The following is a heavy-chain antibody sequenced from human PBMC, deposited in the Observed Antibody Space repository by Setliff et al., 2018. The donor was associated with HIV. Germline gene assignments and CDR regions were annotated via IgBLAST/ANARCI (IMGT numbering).Heavy chain of an antibody. CDR1: GFTFEDYA. CDR2: INWNSGSI. V-gene: IGHV3-9*03. CDR3: AKGGISYSSALYVS. J-gene: IGHJ5*02. D-gene: IGHD6-19*01. Sequence: LRLSCVGSGFTFEDYAMHWVRQAPGKGLEWVSGINWNSGSIGYADSVMGRFTISRDNAKNSVYLQMKRLKTEDMALYYCAKGGISYSSALYVSWGQGTPVAASS.